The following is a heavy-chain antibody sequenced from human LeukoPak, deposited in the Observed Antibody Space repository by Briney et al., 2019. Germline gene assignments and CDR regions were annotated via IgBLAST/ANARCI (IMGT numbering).Heavy chain of an antibody. D-gene: IGHD3-22*01. CDR3: ARNPPLDADYYYDSSGYYKPFDY. Sequence: PGGSLRLSCAASGFTFSIYGMNWVRQAPGKGLEWVSGISPGGEITYYADSVKGRFTISRDNAKNSLYLQMNSLRAEDTAVYYCARNPPLDADYYYDSSGYYKPFDYWGQGTLVTVSS. CDR1: GFTFSIYG. CDR2: ISPGGEIT. J-gene: IGHJ4*02. V-gene: IGHV3-23*01.